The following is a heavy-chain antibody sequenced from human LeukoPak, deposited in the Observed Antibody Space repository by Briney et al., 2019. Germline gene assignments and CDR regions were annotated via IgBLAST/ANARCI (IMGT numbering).Heavy chain of an antibody. CDR2: IYYSGST. CDR1: GGSISGYY. D-gene: IGHD1-26*01. V-gene: IGHV4-59*08. CDR3: ARSGSYRGYSDC. Sequence: SETLSLTCTVSGGSISGYYWSWIRQPPGKGLEWIGYIYYSGSTNYNPSLKSRVTISVDTSKNQFSLKLSSVTAADTAVYYCARSGSYRGYSDCWGQGTLVTVSS. J-gene: IGHJ4*02.